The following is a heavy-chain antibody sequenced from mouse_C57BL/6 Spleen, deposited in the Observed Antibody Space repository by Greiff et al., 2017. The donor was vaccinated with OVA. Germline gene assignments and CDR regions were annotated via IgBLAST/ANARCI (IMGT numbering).Heavy chain of an antibody. V-gene: IGHV5-6*01. CDR2: ISSGGSYT. CDR1: GFTFSSYG. Sequence: EVKLVESGGDLVKPGGSLKLSCAASGFTFSSYGMSWVRQTPDKRLEWVATISSGGSYTYYPDSVKGRFTIYRDNAKNTLYLQMSSLKSEDTAMYYCARQGENYFDYWGQGTTLTVSS. CDR3: ARQGENYFDY. J-gene: IGHJ2*01.